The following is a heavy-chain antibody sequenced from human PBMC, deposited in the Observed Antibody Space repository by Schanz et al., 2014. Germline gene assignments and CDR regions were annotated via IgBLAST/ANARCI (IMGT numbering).Heavy chain of an antibody. J-gene: IGHJ5*02. CDR2: ISVYTGNT. V-gene: IGHV1-18*01. D-gene: IGHD1-1*01. CDR3: ARDRRVCGREGQYDVDA. CDR1: GYTFTTYA. Sequence: QVQLVQSGAEVKKPGASVRVSCKASGYTFTTYAMSWVRQAPGQGLEWVGWISVYTGNTKYAQKVQGRVTMTADTSTNTAYMELRSLRSDDTAVYDCARDRRVCGREGQYDVDAWGQGTMVTVSS.